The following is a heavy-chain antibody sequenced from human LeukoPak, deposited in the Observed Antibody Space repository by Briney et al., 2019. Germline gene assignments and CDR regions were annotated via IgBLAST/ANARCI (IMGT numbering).Heavy chain of an antibody. Sequence: GGTLRLSCAASGFTFSSYGMSWVRQAPGKGLEWVSGISGSGSGTYYADSVKGRFTISRDNSKNTLHLQMNSLRAEDTAVYYCATHGSAHYYMDVWGKGTTVTISS. CDR2: ISGSGSGT. CDR3: ATHGSAHYYMDV. CDR1: GFTFSSYG. V-gene: IGHV3-23*01. J-gene: IGHJ6*03. D-gene: IGHD2-2*03.